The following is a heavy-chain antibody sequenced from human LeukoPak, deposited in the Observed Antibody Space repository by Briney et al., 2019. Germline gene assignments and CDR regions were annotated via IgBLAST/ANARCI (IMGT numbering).Heavy chain of an antibody. D-gene: IGHD2-8*02. J-gene: IGHJ4*02. CDR1: GFTVSSNH. CDR3: ASTGGIRDY. Sequence: GGSLRLSCAASGFTVSSNHMSWVRQAPGKGLEWVSLIYSGGTTYYADSVKGRFTISRDNAKNSLYLQMNSLRAEDTAVYYCASTGGIRDYWGQGTLVTVSS. CDR2: IYSGGTT. V-gene: IGHV3-53*01.